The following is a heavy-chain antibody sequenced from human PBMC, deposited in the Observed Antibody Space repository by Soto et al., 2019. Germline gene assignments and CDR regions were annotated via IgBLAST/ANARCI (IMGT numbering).Heavy chain of an antibody. D-gene: IGHD2-15*01. CDR3: TRGCSGGSCYSYYYGLDV. CDR1: GGSIRSGGYN. V-gene: IGHV4-31*02. Sequence: SETLSLTCTVSGGSIRSGGYNWIWIRHHPGKGLEWIGYIYYTGYTYYNPSLKSRVTISVDTSKNQFSLKLSSVTAADTAVYYCTRGCSGGSCYSYYYGLDVWGQGTTVTVSS. CDR2: IYYTGYT. J-gene: IGHJ6*02.